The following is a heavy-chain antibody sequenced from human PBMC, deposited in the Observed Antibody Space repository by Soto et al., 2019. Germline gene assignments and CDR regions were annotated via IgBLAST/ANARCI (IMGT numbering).Heavy chain of an antibody. CDR2: IIPIFGTA. CDR1: GGTFSSYA. D-gene: IGHD6-6*01. J-gene: IGHJ6*02. V-gene: IGHV1-69*13. CDR3: ARDGADSSSTYYYYYGMDV. Sequence: SVKVSCKASGGTFSSYAISWVRQAPGQGLEWMGGIIPIFGTANYAQKFQGRVTITADESTSTAYMELSSLRSEDTAVYYCARDGADSSSTYYYYYGMDVWGQGTTVTVSS.